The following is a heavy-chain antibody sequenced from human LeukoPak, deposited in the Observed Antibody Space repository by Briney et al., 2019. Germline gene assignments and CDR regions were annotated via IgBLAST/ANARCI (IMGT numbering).Heavy chain of an antibody. CDR2: INHSGST. Sequence: PSETLSLTCAVYGGSFSGYYWSWIRQPPGKGLEWIGEINHSGSTNYNPSLKSRVTISVDTSKNQFSLKLSSVTAADTAVYYCARDYGDYALWYWGQGTLVTVSS. CDR3: ARDYGDYALWY. CDR1: GGSFSGYY. D-gene: IGHD4-17*01. V-gene: IGHV4-34*01. J-gene: IGHJ4*02.